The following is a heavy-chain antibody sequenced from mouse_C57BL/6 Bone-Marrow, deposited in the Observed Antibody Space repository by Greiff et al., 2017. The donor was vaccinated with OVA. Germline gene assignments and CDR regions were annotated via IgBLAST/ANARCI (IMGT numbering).Heavy chain of an antibody. D-gene: IGHD1-1*01. CDR1: GYTFTSYG. V-gene: IGHV1-81*01. J-gene: IGHJ1*03. CDR2: IYPRSGNT. CDR3: ARRGGSSFSYWYFDV. Sequence: QVQLQQSGAELARPGASVKLSCKASGYTFTSYGISWVKQRTGQGLEWIGEIYPRSGNTYYNEKFKGKATLTADKSSSTAYMELRSLTSEDSAVYFCARRGGSSFSYWYFDVWGTVTTGTVSS.